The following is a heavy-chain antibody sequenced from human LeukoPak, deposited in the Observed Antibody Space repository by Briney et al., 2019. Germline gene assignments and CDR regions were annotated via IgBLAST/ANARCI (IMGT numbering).Heavy chain of an antibody. V-gene: IGHV4-59*01. D-gene: IGHD2-15*01. Sequence: ASETLSLTCTVSGGSISSYYWSWIRQPPGKGLEWLGYIYYSGSTNYNPSLKSRVTISVDTSKNQFSLKLSSVTAADTAVYYCARGRRYCSGGSCYPHYGMDVWGKGTTVTVSS. CDR3: ARGRRYCSGGSCYPHYGMDV. CDR2: IYYSGST. CDR1: GGSISSYY. J-gene: IGHJ6*04.